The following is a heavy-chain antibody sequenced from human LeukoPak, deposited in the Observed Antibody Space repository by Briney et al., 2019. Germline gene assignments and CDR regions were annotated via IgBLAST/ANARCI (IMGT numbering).Heavy chain of an antibody. CDR1: GFSFSIYA. Sequence: PGGSLTLSCAASGFSFSIYAMSWVRQAPGKGMEWVSGISGSDSSTYYPDSVKGRFTISRDNSKNTLYLQMNSLRAEDTAVYYCAKAGWYRYFDYWGQGTLVTVSS. V-gene: IGHV3-23*01. CDR3: AKAGWYRYFDY. CDR2: ISGSDSST. D-gene: IGHD6-19*01. J-gene: IGHJ4*02.